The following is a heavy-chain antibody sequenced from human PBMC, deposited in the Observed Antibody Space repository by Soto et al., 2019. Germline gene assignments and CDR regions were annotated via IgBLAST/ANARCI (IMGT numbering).Heavy chain of an antibody. D-gene: IGHD5-18*01. J-gene: IGHJ3*02. V-gene: IGHV4-4*02. CDR2: IYHSGSA. CDR1: GQYIKSNFW. Sequence: SETLSLTCLVSGQYIKSNFWRAWVRQSPGKGLEWIGEIYHSGSAIYTPSLKNRVTLSLDGSKNEFSLNMDSVTAADTAVYYCARGHNYGYSTFDIWGLGTMVTVSS. CDR3: ARGHNYGYSTFDI.